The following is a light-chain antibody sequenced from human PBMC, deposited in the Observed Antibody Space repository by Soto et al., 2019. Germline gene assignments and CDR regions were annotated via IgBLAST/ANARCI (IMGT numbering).Light chain of an antibody. J-gene: IGKJ1*01. Sequence: DIQMTQSPSTLSASVGDRVTITCRASQSIGSWLAWYQQKPGKAPNLLIYDASSLESGVPSRFSGSGSGTEFTLTISSLQPDDFAAYYCQQYNTYSPAWTLGQGTKVEIK. CDR1: QSIGSW. CDR2: DAS. CDR3: QQYNTYSPAWT. V-gene: IGKV1-5*01.